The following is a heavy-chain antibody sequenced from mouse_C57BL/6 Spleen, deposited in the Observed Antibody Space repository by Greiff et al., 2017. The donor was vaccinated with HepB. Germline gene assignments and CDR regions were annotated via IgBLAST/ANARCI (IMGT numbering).Heavy chain of an antibody. Sequence: QVQLQQSGAELVMPGASVKLSCKASGYTFTSYWMHWVKQRPGQGLEWIGEIDPSDSYTNYNQKFKGKSTLTVDKSSSTAYMQLSSLTSEDSAVYYWARSEGNLDDWGQGTTLTVSS. J-gene: IGHJ2*01. CDR3: ARSEGNLDD. V-gene: IGHV1-69*01. CDR1: GYTFTSYW. D-gene: IGHD2-1*01. CDR2: IDPSDSYT.